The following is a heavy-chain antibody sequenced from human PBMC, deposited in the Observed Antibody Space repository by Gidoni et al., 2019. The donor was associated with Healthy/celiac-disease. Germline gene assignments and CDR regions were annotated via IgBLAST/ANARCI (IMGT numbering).Heavy chain of an antibody. V-gene: IGHV3-11*06. CDR3: ARDAGAPTAGAADY. CDR1: GFTFSDYY. Sequence: QVQLVESGGGLVKPGGSLSLSCAASGFTFSDYYMSWIRQAPGKGLEWVSYISSSSSYTNYADSVKGRFTISRDNAKNSLYLQMNSLRAEDTAVYYCARDAGAPTAGAADYWGQGTLVTVSS. CDR2: ISSSSSYT. J-gene: IGHJ4*02. D-gene: IGHD1-26*01.